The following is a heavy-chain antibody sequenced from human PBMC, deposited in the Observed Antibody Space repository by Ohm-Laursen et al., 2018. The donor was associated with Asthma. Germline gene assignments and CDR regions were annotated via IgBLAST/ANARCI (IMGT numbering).Heavy chain of an antibody. CDR1: GASFSTYY. V-gene: IGHV4-39*02. J-gene: IGHJ4*02. Sequence: PGTLSLTCTLSGASFSTYYWGWIRQPPGKGLEWVGSIYSGANTYYNPSLKSRVTISVDTSKNHFSLKLNSVTAADTAVYYCARERASGVGVIGYWGQGTLVTVSS. D-gene: IGHD3-16*02. CDR3: ARERASGVGVIGY. CDR2: IYSGANT.